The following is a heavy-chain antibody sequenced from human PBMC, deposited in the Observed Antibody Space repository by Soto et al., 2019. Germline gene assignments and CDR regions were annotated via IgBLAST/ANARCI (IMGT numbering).Heavy chain of an antibody. V-gene: IGHV3-53*01. CDR3: ARGVVVVAATPPDYYYGMDV. CDR1: GFTVISNY. D-gene: IGHD2-15*01. J-gene: IGHJ6*02. CDR2: IYSGGST. Sequence: PGGSLRLSCAASGFTVISNYMSWVLQAPGKGLEWVSVIYSGGSTYYADSVKGRFTISRDNSKNTLYLQMNSLRAEDTAVYYCARGVVVVAATPPDYYYGMDVWGQGTTVTVSS.